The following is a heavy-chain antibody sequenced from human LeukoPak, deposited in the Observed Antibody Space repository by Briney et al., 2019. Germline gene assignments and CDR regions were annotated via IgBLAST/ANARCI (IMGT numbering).Heavy chain of an antibody. Sequence: GGSLRLSCAASGFTFSTYWMGWVRQAPGKGLEWVANIKQDGSEKYSVDSVKGRFTISRDNSKNTLYLQMNSLRAEDTAVYYCTKDLTTVTSQGDYWGQGTLVTVSS. D-gene: IGHD4-17*01. CDR3: TKDLTTVTSQGDY. CDR1: GFTFSTYW. CDR2: IKQDGSEK. V-gene: IGHV3-7*01. J-gene: IGHJ4*02.